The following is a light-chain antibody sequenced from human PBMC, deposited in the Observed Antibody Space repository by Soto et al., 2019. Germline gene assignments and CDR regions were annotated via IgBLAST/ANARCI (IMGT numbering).Light chain of an antibody. Sequence: DIQMTQSPSFVSASVGDRVTITCRASQPISNWLAWYQQKPGKAPKRLIYAASSLQSGVPSRFSGSGSGADFTLTISSLQPEDSATYYCQQAHSFPTFGQGTKVDIK. V-gene: IGKV1-12*01. CDR3: QQAHSFPT. CDR1: QPISNW. J-gene: IGKJ1*01. CDR2: AAS.